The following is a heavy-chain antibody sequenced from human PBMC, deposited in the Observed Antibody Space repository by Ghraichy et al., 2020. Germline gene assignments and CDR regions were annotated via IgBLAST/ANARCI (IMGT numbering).Heavy chain of an antibody. CDR2: MNPNSGNT. J-gene: IGHJ6*02. D-gene: IGHD3-3*01. V-gene: IGHV1-8*01. Sequence: KVSCKASGYTFTSYDINWVRQATGQGLEWMGWMNPNSGNTGYAQKFQGRVTMTRNTSISTAYMELSSLRSEDTAVYYCARGQKNYDFWSGYYGLINYYYYYGMDVWGQGTTVTVSS. CDR1: GYTFTSYD. CDR3: ARGQKNYDFWSGYYGLINYYYYYGMDV.